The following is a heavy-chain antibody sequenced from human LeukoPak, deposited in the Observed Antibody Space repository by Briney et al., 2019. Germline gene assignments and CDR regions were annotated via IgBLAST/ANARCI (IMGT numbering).Heavy chain of an antibody. CDR1: GITVSGNY. Sequence: PGGSLRLSCAASGITVSGNYMAWVRQAPGKGLEWASVIYSGGNTYHADSVKGRFSISRDNSKNTVYPQMNGLRVEDTAVYYCARLVTGTTVINSGWFDPWGQGTLVTVSS. CDR2: IYSGGNT. J-gene: IGHJ5*02. V-gene: IGHV3-66*04. D-gene: IGHD4-23*01. CDR3: ARLVTGTTVINSGWFDP.